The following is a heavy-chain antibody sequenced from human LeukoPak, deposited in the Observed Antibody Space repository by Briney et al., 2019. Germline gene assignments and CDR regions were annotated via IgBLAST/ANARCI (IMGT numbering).Heavy chain of an antibody. CDR2: INHSGST. D-gene: IGHD3-3*01. CDR3: ARGKRGAPYYDFWSGYYTGISYFDY. Sequence: SETLSLTCAVYGVSFSGYYWSWIRQPPGKGLEWIGEINHSGSTNYNPSLKSRVTISVDTSKNQFSLKLSSVTAADTAVYYCARGKRGAPYYDFWSGYYTGISYFDYWGQGTLVTVSS. CDR1: GVSFSGYY. J-gene: IGHJ4*02. V-gene: IGHV4-34*01.